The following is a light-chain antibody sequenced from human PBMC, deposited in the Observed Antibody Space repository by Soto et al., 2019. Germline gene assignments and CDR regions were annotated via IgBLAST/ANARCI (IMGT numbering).Light chain of an antibody. CDR1: NIGSNN. CDR3: QVWDSSSDNYV. J-gene: IGLJ1*01. V-gene: IGLV3-21*04. CDR2: FDS. Sequence: SYELTQPPSVSVAPGKTATISCGGNNIGSNNVHWYQQKSGQAPVLVISFDSDRPSGIPARFSGSNSGNTATLTISRVEAGDEADYYCQVWDSSSDNYVFGTGTKLTVL.